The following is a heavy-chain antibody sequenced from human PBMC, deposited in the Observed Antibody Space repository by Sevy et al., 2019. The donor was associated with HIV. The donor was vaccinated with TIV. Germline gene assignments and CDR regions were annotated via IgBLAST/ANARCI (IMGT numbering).Heavy chain of an antibody. CDR2: ISWNSGSI. Sequence: GGSLRLSCAASGFTFDDYAMHWDRQAPGKGLEWVSGISWNSGSIGYADSVKGRFTISRDNAKNSLYLQMNSLRAEDTALYYCAKDMRAAAGTTTFDYWGQGTLVTVSS. CDR3: AKDMRAAAGTTTFDY. CDR1: GFTFDDYA. J-gene: IGHJ4*02. D-gene: IGHD6-13*01. V-gene: IGHV3-9*01.